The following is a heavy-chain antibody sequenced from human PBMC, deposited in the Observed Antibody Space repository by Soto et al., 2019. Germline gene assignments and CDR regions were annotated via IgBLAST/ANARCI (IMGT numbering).Heavy chain of an antibody. CDR1: GYTFTSYG. Sequence: ASVKVSCKASGYTFTSYGISWVRQAPGQRLEWMGWISAYNGNTNYAQKLQGRVTMTTDTSTSTAYMELRSLRSDDTAVYYCARVHYDILTGYSTYYFDYWGQGTLVTVSS. CDR2: ISAYNGNT. J-gene: IGHJ4*02. V-gene: IGHV1-18*01. D-gene: IGHD3-9*01. CDR3: ARVHYDILTGYSTYYFDY.